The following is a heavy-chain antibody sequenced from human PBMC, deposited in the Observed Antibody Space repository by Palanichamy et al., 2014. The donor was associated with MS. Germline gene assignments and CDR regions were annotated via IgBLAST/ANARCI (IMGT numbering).Heavy chain of an antibody. V-gene: IGHV1-8*01. CDR2: MNPNSGNT. CDR1: GYTFTSYD. J-gene: IGHJ6*02. CDR3: ARARKPDLAAARPSSYYYGMDV. D-gene: IGHD6-6*01. Sequence: LVQSGAEVKKPGASVKVSCKASGYTFTSYDINWVRQATGQGLEWMGWMNPNSGNTGYAQKFQGRVTMTRNTSISTAYMELSSLRSEDTAVYYCARARKPDLAAARPSSYYYGMDVWGQGTTVTVSS.